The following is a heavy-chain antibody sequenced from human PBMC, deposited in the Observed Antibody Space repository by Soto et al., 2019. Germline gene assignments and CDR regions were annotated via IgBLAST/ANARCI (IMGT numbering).Heavy chain of an antibody. Sequence: GGSLRLSCAASGFTFGGSAMHWVRQASGKGLEWVGHIRSKTNSYATAYAESVKGRFTISRDDSMNTAYLQMNSLKAEDTAVYFCTRQTDAVQWLVVPTDYNFDYWGQGTLVTVSS. CDR2: IRSKTNSYAT. CDR3: TRQTDAVQWLVVPTDYNFDY. D-gene: IGHD6-19*01. J-gene: IGHJ4*02. CDR1: GFTFGGSA. V-gene: IGHV3-73*01.